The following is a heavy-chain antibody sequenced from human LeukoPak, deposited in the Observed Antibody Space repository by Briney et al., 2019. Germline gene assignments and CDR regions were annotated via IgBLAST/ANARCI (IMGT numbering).Heavy chain of an antibody. CDR1: GFTVSSNY. Sequence: GGSLRLSCAASGFTVSSNYMSWVRQAPGKGLEWVSVICGGSTYYADSVKGRFTISRDNSKNTLYLQMNSLRAEDTAVYYCAKGRQWLVKGPVDYWGQGTLVTVSS. CDR3: AKGRQWLVKGPVDY. D-gene: IGHD6-19*01. J-gene: IGHJ4*02. V-gene: IGHV3-53*01. CDR2: ICGGST.